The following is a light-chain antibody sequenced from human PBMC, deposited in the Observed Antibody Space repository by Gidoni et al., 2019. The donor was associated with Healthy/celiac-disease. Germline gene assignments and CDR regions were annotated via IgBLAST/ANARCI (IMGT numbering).Light chain of an antibody. Sequence: SYELTQPPSVSVSPGQTASIPCSGDKLGDKYACWYQHKPGQSPLLVIYQDSKRPSGLPERFSGSNSGNTATLTISGTQAMDEADYYCQAWDSITAHVVFGGGTKLTVL. CDR3: QAWDSITAHVV. CDR2: QDS. J-gene: IGLJ2*01. V-gene: IGLV3-1*01. CDR1: KLGDKY.